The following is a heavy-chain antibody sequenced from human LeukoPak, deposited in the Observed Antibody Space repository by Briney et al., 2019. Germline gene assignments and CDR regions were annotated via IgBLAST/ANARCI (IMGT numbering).Heavy chain of an antibody. CDR2: IYYSGST. Sequence: SETLSLTCTVSGGSITSYYWSWIRQPPGKGLEWIGYIYYSGSTNYNPSLKSRVTISVDTSKNQFSLKLSSVTAADTAVYYCARAQLPYDILTGYYPPYVDVWGKGTTVTVSS. D-gene: IGHD3-9*01. CDR1: GGSITSYY. CDR3: ARAQLPYDILTGYYPPYVDV. V-gene: IGHV4-59*01. J-gene: IGHJ6*03.